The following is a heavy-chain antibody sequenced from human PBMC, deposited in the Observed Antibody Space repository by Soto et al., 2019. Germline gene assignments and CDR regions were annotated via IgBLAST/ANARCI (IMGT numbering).Heavy chain of an antibody. J-gene: IGHJ3*02. CDR1: GYTFTSFD. Sequence: QVQLVQSGAEVKKPGASVKVSCKASGYTFTSFDINWVRQATGQGLEWMGWMNPNSGNTGFAQRFQVRVTLTRNTSISTAYMELSSLRSEDQDVYYCARDEVVGAGPNVFDIWGQGTKVTVSS. CDR3: ARDEVVGAGPNVFDI. D-gene: IGHD1-26*01. V-gene: IGHV1-8*01. CDR2: MNPNSGNT.